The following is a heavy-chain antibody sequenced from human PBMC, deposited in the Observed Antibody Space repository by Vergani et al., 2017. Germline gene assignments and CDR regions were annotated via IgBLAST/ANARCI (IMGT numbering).Heavy chain of an antibody. V-gene: IGHV3-21*01. CDR3: ARAGGLLWFGELLSGAFDI. CDR2: ISSSSSYI. D-gene: IGHD3-10*01. J-gene: IGHJ3*02. CDR1: GFTFSSYS. Sequence: EVQLVESGGGLVKPGGSLRLSCAASGFTFSSYSMNWVRQAPGKGLEWVSSISSSSSYIYYADSVKGRFTISRDNAKNSLYLQMNSLRAEDTAVYYCARAGGLLWFGELLSGAFDIWGQGTMVTVSS.